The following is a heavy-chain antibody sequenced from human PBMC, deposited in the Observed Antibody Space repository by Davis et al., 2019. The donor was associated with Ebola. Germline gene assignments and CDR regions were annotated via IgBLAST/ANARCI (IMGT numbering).Heavy chain of an antibody. CDR1: GGSISSSNYY. Sequence: MPSETLSLTCTVSGGSISSSNYYWGWIRQPPGKGLEWTGSIYYSGSTYYNPSLKSRVTISVDRSKNQFSLKLSPVTAADTAVYYCARGAWNSPRFDYWGQGTLVTVSS. J-gene: IGHJ4*02. V-gene: IGHV4-39*07. CDR2: IYYSGST. D-gene: IGHD1-7*01. CDR3: ARGAWNSPRFDY.